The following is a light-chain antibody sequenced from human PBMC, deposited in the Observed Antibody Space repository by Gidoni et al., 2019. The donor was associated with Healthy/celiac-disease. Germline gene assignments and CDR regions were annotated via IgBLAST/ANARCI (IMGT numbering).Light chain of an antibody. CDR3: QQYDNLPYT. CDR1: QDISNY. CDR2: DAS. J-gene: IGKJ2*01. V-gene: IGKV1-33*01. Sequence: DIQMTQSPSSLSASGGDRVTITCQASQDISNYLNWYQQKPGKAPKLLIYDASNLETGVPSRFSGSGSGTDFTFTISSLQPEDIATYYCQQYDNLPYTFGQGTKLEIK.